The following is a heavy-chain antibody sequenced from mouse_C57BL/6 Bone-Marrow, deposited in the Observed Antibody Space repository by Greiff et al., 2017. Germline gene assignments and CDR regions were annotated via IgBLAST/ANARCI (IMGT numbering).Heavy chain of an antibody. CDR1: GYTFTSYW. CDR2: IDPSDSYT. V-gene: IGHV1-69*01. Sequence: QVQLQQSGAELVMPGASVKLSCKASGYTFTSYWMHWVKQRPGQGLEWIGEIDPSDSYTNYNQKFKGKSTLTVDKSSSTAYMQLSSLTSEDSAFDYCADGYYALYYWGRGTAVTVTS. D-gene: IGHD2-3*01. J-gene: IGHJ4*01. CDR3: ADGYYALYY.